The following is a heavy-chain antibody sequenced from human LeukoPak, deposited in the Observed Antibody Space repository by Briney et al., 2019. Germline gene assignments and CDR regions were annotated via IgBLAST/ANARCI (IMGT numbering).Heavy chain of an antibody. Sequence: GASVKVSCKASGGTFSSYAISWVRQAPGQGLEWMGRIIPILGIANYAQKCQGRVTITADKSTSTAYMELSSLRSEDTAVYYCARDSSLAAITFGGVGDYWGQGTLVTVSS. CDR2: IIPILGIA. D-gene: IGHD3-16*01. CDR1: GGTFSSYA. J-gene: IGHJ4*02. V-gene: IGHV1-69*04. CDR3: ARDSSLAAITFGGVGDY.